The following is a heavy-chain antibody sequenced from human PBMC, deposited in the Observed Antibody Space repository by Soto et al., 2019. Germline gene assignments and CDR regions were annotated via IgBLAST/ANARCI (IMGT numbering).Heavy chain of an antibody. CDR2: ISSSGSSI. J-gene: IGHJ3*02. D-gene: IGHD3-22*01. V-gene: IGHV3-11*01. CDR3: ARESSDSSGYPSRSEAYDT. Sequence: PGGSLRLSCAASGFTFSDYYMSWIRQAPGKGLEWVSYISSSGSSIYYADSVKGRFTISRDNAKKSLYLQMNSLRAEDTAVYYCARESSDSSGYPSRSEAYDTWGPGTMVTVSS. CDR1: GFTFSDYY.